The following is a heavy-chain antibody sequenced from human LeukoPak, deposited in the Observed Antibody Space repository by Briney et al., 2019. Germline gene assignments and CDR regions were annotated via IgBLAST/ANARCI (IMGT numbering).Heavy chain of an antibody. Sequence: PSETLSLTCTVSGGSISSGSYYWSWIRQPAGKGLEWIGRIYTSGSTNYNPSLKSRVTISVDTSKNQFSLKLSSVTAADTAVYYCASAFYGDYGGAFDIWGQGTMVTVSS. CDR3: ASAFYGDYGGAFDI. CDR2: IYTSGST. D-gene: IGHD4-17*01. CDR1: GGSISSGSYY. V-gene: IGHV4-61*02. J-gene: IGHJ3*02.